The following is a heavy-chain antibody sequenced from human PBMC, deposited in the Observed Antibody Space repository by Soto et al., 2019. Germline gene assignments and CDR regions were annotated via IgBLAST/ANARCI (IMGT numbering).Heavy chain of an antibody. CDR2: IYYSGST. CDR1: GGSVRSGSYY. D-gene: IGHD1-26*01. V-gene: IGHV4-61*01. CDR3: ARDPVSGNKGPYY. Sequence: SETLSLTCTVSGGSVRSGSYYWSWIRQPPGKGLEWIGYIYYSGSTNYNPSLKSRVTISVDTSKNQFSLKLSSVTAADTAVYYCARDPVSGNKGPYYWGQGTLVTVSS. J-gene: IGHJ4*02.